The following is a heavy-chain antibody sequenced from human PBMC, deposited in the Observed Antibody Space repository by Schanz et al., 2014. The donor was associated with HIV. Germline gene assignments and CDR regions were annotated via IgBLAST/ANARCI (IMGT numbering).Heavy chain of an antibody. CDR3: AKDRITGTTGVPYYYYGMDV. Sequence: QVQLVESGGGVVQPGRSLRLSCAASGFTFSGYWMHWVRQAPGKGLEWVAVISYDGRNKNDADSVKGRFTISRDNSKNTLYLQMNSLRAEDTAVYYCAKDRITGTTGVPYYYYGMDVWGQGTTVTVSS. V-gene: IGHV3-30*18. D-gene: IGHD1-7*01. CDR1: GFTFSGYW. CDR2: ISYDGRNK. J-gene: IGHJ6*02.